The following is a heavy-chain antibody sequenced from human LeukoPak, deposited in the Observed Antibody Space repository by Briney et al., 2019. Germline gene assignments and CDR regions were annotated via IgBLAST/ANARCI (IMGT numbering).Heavy chain of an antibody. Sequence: PSETLSLTCTVSGGSISSYYWSWIRQPPGKGLEWIGYIYYSGSTNYNPSLKSRVTISVDTSKNQFSLELSSVTAADTAVYYCARHVADGYDSLIDYWGQGTLVTVSS. CDR2: IYYSGST. D-gene: IGHD5-12*01. V-gene: IGHV4-59*08. J-gene: IGHJ4*02. CDR3: ARHVADGYDSLIDY. CDR1: GGSISSYY.